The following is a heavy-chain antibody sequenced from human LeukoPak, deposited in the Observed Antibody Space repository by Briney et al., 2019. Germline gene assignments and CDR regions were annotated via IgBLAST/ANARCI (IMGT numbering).Heavy chain of an antibody. V-gene: IGHV3-53*01. CDR1: GFTVSSNY. Sequence: GGSLRLSCAASGFTVSSNYMSWVRQAPGKGLEWVSVIYSGGSTYYADSVKGRFTISRDNSKNTLYLQMNSLRAEDTAVYYCATAKFPTWYFDLWGRGTLVTVSS. CDR2: IYSGGST. CDR3: ATAKFPTWYFDL. J-gene: IGHJ2*01.